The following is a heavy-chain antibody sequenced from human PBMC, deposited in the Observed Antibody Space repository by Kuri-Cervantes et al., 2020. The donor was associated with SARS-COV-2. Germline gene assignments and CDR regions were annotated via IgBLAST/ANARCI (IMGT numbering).Heavy chain of an antibody. J-gene: IGHJ6*02. V-gene: IGHV1-69*10. CDR1: GGTFSSYA. CDR3: ARLRWDSGYYYGMDV. Sequence: SVKVSCKASGGTFSSYAISWVRQAPGQGLEWMGGIIPIFGIANYAQKFQGRVTITADKSTSTAYMELSSLRSEDTAVYYCARLRWDSGYYYGMDVWGQGTTVTVSS. CDR2: IIPIFGIA. D-gene: IGHD4-23*01.